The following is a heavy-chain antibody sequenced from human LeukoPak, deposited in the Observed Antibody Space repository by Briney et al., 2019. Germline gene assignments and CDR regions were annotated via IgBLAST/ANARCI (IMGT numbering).Heavy chain of an antibody. J-gene: IGHJ3*02. V-gene: IGHV3-7*01. CDR1: GFTFDDYW. Sequence: GGSLRLSCGASGFTFDDYWMSWVRQAPGQGLEWVANINQDGSEKYYLDSAKGRFTISRDNARNSLYLQVNSLRAEDTAVYYCASLFLCYGCSSSSDSFNIWGQGTMVTVSS. CDR2: INQDGSEK. CDR3: ASLFLCYGCSSSSDSFNI. D-gene: IGHD6-6*01.